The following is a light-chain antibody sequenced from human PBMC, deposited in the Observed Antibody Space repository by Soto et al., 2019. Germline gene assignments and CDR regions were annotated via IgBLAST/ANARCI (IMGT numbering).Light chain of an antibody. CDR2: WAS. CDR3: QQYYTTPALT. J-gene: IGKJ4*01. Sequence: DIVMTQSPDSLAVSLGETATINCTSSQSVFYSTNNQNFLAWYQQKPGHPPKLLIYWASTRDFGVPERFSGSASGTDFTLTINSLQPEDVAVYYCQQYYTTPALTFGGGTRVEIK. CDR1: QSVFYSTNNQNF. V-gene: IGKV4-1*01.